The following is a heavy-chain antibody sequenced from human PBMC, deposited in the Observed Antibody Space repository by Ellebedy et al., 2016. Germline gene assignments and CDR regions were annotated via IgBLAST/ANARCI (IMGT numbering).Heavy chain of an antibody. D-gene: IGHD6-6*01. CDR3: ARDLGYSSSSYHYYYYGMDV. CDR1: GFIVSTNY. V-gene: IGHV3-53*01. CDR2: IYSGGKT. J-gene: IGHJ6*02. Sequence: GGSLRLSCAASGFIVSTNYMSWVRQAPGKGLEWVSLIYSGGKTYYADSVKGRFTISRDNSKNTLYLQMNSLRAEDTAVYYCARDLGYSSSSYHYYYYGMDVWGQGTTVTVSS.